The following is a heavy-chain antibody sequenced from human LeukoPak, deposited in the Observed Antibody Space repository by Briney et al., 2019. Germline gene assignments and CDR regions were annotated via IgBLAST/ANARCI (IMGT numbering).Heavy chain of an antibody. CDR2: ISGSGGST. D-gene: IGHD3-22*01. V-gene: IGHV3-23*01. CDR3: AKEAMIVVVITLDAFDI. J-gene: IGHJ3*02. Sequence: PGGSLRLSCAASGFTFSSYSMNWVRQAPGKGLEWVSAISGSGGSTYYADSVKGRFTISRDNSKNTLYLQMNSLRAEDTAVYYCAKEAMIVVVITLDAFDIWGQGTMVTVSS. CDR1: GFTFSSYS.